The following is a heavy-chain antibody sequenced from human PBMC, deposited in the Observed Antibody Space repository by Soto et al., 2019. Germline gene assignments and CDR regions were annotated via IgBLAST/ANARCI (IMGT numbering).Heavy chain of an antibody. CDR1: GFTVSTYG. CDR2: ISRDGGTK. D-gene: IGHD6-25*01. V-gene: IGHV3-30*03. CDR3: TGEVAAGY. J-gene: IGHJ4*02. Sequence: QVQLVESGGGVVQPGRSLRLSCAVSGFTVSTYGMHWVRQAPGKGLEWVAVISRDGGTKYYADSVKGRFTISRDNSSNALFLEMHSLRSYDMAVYSCTGEVAAGYWCQGTLVNVSS.